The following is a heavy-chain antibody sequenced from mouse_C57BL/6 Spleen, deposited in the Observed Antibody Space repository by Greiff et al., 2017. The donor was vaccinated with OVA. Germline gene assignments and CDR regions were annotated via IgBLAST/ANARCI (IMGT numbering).Heavy chain of an antibody. CDR1: GYAFSSSW. Sequence: QVQLQQSGPELVKPGASVKISCKASGYAFSSSWMNWVKQRPGQGLEWIGRIYPGDGDTNYNGKFKGKATLTADKSSSTAYMQLSSLTSEDSAVYFCERSDGYDVAHWGKGTTLTVSA. D-gene: IGHD2-2*01. V-gene: IGHV1-82*01. J-gene: IGHJ2*01. CDR2: IYPGDGDT. CDR3: ERSDGYDVAH.